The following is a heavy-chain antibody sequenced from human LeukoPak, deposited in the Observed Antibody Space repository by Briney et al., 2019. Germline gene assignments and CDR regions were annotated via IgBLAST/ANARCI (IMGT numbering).Heavy chain of an antibody. CDR2: INPSGGST. J-gene: IGHJ6*03. V-gene: IGHV1-46*01. CDR1: GYTSTSYY. CDR3: AREESTLWFGELLGYMDV. Sequence: ASVKVSCKASGYTSTSYYMHWVRQAPGQGLEWMGVINPSGGSTSYAQKFQGRVTMTRDTSTSTVYMELSSLRSEDTAVYYCAREESTLWFGELLGYMDVWGKGTTVTISS. D-gene: IGHD3-10*01.